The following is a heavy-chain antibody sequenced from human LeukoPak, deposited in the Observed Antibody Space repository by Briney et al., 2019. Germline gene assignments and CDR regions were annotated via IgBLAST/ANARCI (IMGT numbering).Heavy chain of an antibody. Sequence: ASVKVSCKASGFTFTSSAMQWVRQARGQRLEWIGWIVVGSGNTNYAQKFQERVTVTRDMSTSTAYMELSSLRSEDTAVYYCAAREWLLADAFDIWGQGTMATVSS. CDR1: GFTFTSSA. V-gene: IGHV1-58*02. J-gene: IGHJ3*02. CDR2: IVVGSGNT. D-gene: IGHD3-3*01. CDR3: AAREWLLADAFDI.